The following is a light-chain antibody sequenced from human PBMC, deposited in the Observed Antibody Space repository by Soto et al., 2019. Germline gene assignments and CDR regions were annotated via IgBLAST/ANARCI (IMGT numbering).Light chain of an antibody. J-gene: IGKJ2*03. CDR2: LAS. CDR3: QQYNSHSFYS. CDR1: QSIQSF. Sequence: DIQMTQFPATLSASVGDAVTSTSRASQSIQSFLAWYHQKPWKAPKLLIYLASRLESGVPSTFSGIGSGTDFTLTSSSLQPDDFAIYFCQQYNSHSFYSFAQGTKLEVK. V-gene: IGKV1-5*03.